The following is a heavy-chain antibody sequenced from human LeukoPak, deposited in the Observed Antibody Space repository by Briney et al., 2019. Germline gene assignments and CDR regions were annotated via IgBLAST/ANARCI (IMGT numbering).Heavy chain of an antibody. CDR2: INHSGST. V-gene: IGHV4-34*01. CDR3: ARHRRITMLAVVTYSHYYSLDV. D-gene: IGHD3-22*01. CDR1: GGSFSGYY. J-gene: IGHJ6*03. Sequence: PSETLSLTCAVYGGSFSGYYWSWIRQPPGKGLECIGEINHSGSTNYNPSVKSRVTISVDTSKHQFHLKLSSLTAADTAVYYCARHRRITMLAVVTYSHYYSLDVWGKGTTVTIPS.